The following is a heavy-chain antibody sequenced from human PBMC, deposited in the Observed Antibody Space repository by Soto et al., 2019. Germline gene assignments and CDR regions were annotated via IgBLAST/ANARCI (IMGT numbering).Heavy chain of an antibody. J-gene: IGHJ6*02. CDR1: GYTFTSYA. CDR3: AREKYYDFWSGYYTGLKYYYYGMDV. CDR2: INAGNGNT. V-gene: IGHV1-3*01. D-gene: IGHD3-3*01. Sequence: ASVKVSFTASGYTFTSYAMHWVRQAPGQRLEWMGWINAGNGNTKYSQKFQGRVTITRDTSASTAYMELSSLRSEDTAVYYCAREKYYDFWSGYYTGLKYYYYGMDVWGQGTTVTVSS.